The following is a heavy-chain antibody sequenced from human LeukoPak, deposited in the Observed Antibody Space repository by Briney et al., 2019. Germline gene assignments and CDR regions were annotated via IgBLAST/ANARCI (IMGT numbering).Heavy chain of an antibody. CDR1: GYSISSGYY. CDR3: ARGPDIVVVPAAMGYFDY. Sequence: SETLSLTCTVSGYSISSGYYWGWIRQPPGKGLEWIGSIYYSGSTYYNPSLKSRVTISVDTSKNQFSLKLSSVTAADTAVYYCARGPDIVVVPAAMGYFDYWGQGTLVTVSS. V-gene: IGHV4-38-2*02. J-gene: IGHJ4*02. CDR2: IYYSGST. D-gene: IGHD2-2*01.